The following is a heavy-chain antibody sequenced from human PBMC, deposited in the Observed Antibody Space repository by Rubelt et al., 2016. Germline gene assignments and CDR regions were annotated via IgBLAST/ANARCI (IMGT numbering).Heavy chain of an antibody. CDR3: ARRGSYEGRLY. V-gene: IGHV4-39*01. CDR1: GGSISSSSYY. J-gene: IGHJ4*02. Sequence: QVQLQQWGAGLLKPSETLSLTCTVSGGSISSSSYYWGWIRQPPGKGLEWIGSIYYSGSTYYNPSLKSRVTISVDTSKNQFSLKLSSVTAADTAVYYCARRGSYEGRLYWGQGTLVTVSS. CDR2: IYYSGST. D-gene: IGHD1-26*01.